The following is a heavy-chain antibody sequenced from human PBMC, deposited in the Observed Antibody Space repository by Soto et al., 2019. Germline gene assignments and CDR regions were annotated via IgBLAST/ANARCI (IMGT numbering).Heavy chain of an antibody. CDR2: IIPILGIA. J-gene: IGHJ4*02. CDR3: ARVAGPPPAHFDY. Sequence: ASVKVSCKASGGTFSSYTISWVRQAPGQGLEWMGRIIPILGIANYAQKFQGRVTITADKSTSTAYMELSSLRSEDTAVYYCARVAGPPPAHFDYWGQGTLVTVSS. CDR1: GGTFSSYT. D-gene: IGHD6-19*01. V-gene: IGHV1-69*02.